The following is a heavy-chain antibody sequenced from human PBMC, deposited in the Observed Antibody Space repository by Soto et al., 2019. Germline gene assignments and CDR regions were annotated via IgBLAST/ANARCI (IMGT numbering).Heavy chain of an antibody. CDR2: IFYTGTT. J-gene: IGHJ5*02. CDR1: GGSINYNSYY. V-gene: IGHV4-39*02. D-gene: IGHD2-2*01. Sequence: SETLSLTCSVSGGSINYNSYYWGWIRQPPGKGLEWVGGIFYTGTTYYSPSLKDRVTISVDTSKNSFSLNLTSVAAADTAVYFCARLVVVAPVANAWGQGTLVTVSS. CDR3: ARLVVVAPVANA.